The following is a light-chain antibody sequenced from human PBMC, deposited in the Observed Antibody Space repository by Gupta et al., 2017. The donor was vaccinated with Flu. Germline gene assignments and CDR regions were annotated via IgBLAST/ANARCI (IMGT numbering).Light chain of an antibody. J-gene: IGLJ3*02. CDR3: AAWDASLNGWV. CDR1: SSNIGSNP. V-gene: IGLV1-44*01. Sequence: QSVLTQPPSASGTPGQRVTISCSGSSSNIGSNPVNWYQHLPGTAPRLLIYTSNQRPSGVPGRFSGSKSGTSASLAISGLQSEDEADYYCAAWDASLNGWVFGGGTKLTVL. CDR2: TSN.